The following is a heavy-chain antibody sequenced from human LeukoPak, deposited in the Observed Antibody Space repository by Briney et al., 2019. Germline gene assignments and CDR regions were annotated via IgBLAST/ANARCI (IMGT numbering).Heavy chain of an antibody. J-gene: IGHJ2*01. Sequence: GESLKISCKGSGYSFTSYWIGWVRQMPGKGLEWMGIIHPGNSDTRYSPSFQGQVTISVDKSITTAYLQWSSLKASDTAMYYCARRGTSSGSHWYFDLWGRGTLVAVSS. CDR1: GYSFTSYW. D-gene: IGHD2-2*01. CDR2: IHPGNSDT. V-gene: IGHV5-51*01. CDR3: ARRGTSSGSHWYFDL.